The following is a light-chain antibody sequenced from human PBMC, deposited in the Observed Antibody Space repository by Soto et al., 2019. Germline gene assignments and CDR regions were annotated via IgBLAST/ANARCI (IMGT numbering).Light chain of an antibody. Sequence: EILMTQSPATLSVSPGERVTFSCRASQSVSYYLAWYQQKPGQAPRLLIYDASTRATGIPVRFSGSGSGTEFTLTISSLQSEDFVVYYCQQNKDWPGTFGQGTKVEIK. V-gene: IGKV3-15*01. CDR3: QQNKDWPGT. CDR2: DAS. J-gene: IGKJ1*01. CDR1: QSVSYY.